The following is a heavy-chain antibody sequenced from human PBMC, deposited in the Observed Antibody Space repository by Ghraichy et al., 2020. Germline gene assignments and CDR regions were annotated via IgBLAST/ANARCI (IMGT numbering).Heavy chain of an antibody. CDR2: VCADGNT. Sequence: WGWGRGRRGGGRGGVGRVCADGNTYDDLSRKSRVTISVDTSKNHFSLKVGSATAADTAVYYWARHEREYQQLLGGWFDPWGQGTLVTVSS. J-gene: IGHJ5*02. CDR3: ARHEREYQQLLGGWFDP. D-gene: IGHD2-2*01. V-gene: IGHV4-39*01.